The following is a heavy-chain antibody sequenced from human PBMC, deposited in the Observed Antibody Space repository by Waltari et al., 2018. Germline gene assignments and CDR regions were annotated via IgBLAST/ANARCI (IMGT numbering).Heavy chain of an antibody. V-gene: IGHV1-69*13. CDR1: GGTFSSYA. CDR2: ILPIFGTA. D-gene: IGHD3-22*01. CDR3: AALGGNYYDSSGYTYYFDY. J-gene: IGHJ4*02. Sequence: QVQLVQSGAEVKKPGSSVKVSCKASGGTFSSYAISWVRQAPGQGLEWMGRILPIFGTANTAQKFQGRVTITADKSTSTAYMELSSLRSEDTAVYYCAALGGNYYDSSGYTYYFDYWGQGTLVTVSS.